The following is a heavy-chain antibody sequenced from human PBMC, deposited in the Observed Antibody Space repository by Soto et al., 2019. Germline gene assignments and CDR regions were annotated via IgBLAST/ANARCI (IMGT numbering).Heavy chain of an antibody. CDR1: GGSFSGYY. Sequence: SETLSLTCAVYGGSFSGYYWSWIRQPLGKGLEWIGEINHSGSTNYNPSLKSRVTISVDTSKNQFSLKLSSVTAADTAVYYCARGLYGDLDYWGQGTLVTVSS. J-gene: IGHJ4*02. D-gene: IGHD4-17*01. CDR2: INHSGST. V-gene: IGHV4-34*01. CDR3: ARGLYGDLDY.